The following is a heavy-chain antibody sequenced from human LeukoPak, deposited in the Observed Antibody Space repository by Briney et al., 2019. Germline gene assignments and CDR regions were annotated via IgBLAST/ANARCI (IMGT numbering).Heavy chain of an antibody. J-gene: IGHJ4*02. V-gene: IGHV3-30*02. CDR1: GFTFSSYG. CDR3: AKARGGYGYGLSPLDY. D-gene: IGHD5-18*01. CDR2: IRYDGSNK. Sequence: GGSLRLFCAASGFTFSSYGMHWVRQAPGKGLEWVAFIRYDGSNKYYADSVKGRFTISRDNSKNTLYLQMNSLRAEDTAVYYCAKARGGYGYGLSPLDYWGQGTLVTVSS.